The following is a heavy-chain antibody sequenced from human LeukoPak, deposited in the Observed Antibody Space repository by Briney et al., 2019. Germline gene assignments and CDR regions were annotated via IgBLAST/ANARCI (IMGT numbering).Heavy chain of an antibody. CDR1: GYSISSGYY. D-gene: IGHD4-23*01. CDR3: ASGYGGNIDY. CDR2: MFHTGST. Sequence: SETLSLTCTVSGYSISSGYYWGWIRQPPGKGLEWIGSMFHTGSTYYSPSLKSRVTISVDTSKNQVSLKLSSVTAADTAVYYCASGYGGNIDYWGQGTLVTVSS. V-gene: IGHV4-38-2*02. J-gene: IGHJ4*02.